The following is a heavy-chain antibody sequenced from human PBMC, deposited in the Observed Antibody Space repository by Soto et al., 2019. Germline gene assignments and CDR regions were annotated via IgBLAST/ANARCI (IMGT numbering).Heavy chain of an antibody. D-gene: IGHD6-19*01. Sequence: QLQESGPGLVKSSETMSLTCTASGASISSRYWSWVRQPPGKGLEWIGHIYNGESTKYNPSLKSRVTISVDTSKNQVSLNLGSVTAADTAVYYCAQTHGWPGFDFWGQGILVTVSS. V-gene: IGHV4-59*01. CDR2: IYNGEST. CDR1: GASISSRY. CDR3: AQTHGWPGFDF. J-gene: IGHJ4*02.